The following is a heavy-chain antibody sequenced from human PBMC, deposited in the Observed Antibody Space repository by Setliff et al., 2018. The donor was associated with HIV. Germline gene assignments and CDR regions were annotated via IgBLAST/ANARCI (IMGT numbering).Heavy chain of an antibody. J-gene: IGHJ4*01. CDR2: INVGKGDT. CDR3: ARGALLAVFDFDH. D-gene: IGHD3-10*01. Sequence: GVSVKVSCKAFGYTFTTYSLHWVRQAPGQSLEWMGWINVGKGDTKYSQEFQGRITITTDTSANTGYMELSSLRSDDTAVYFCARGALLAVFDFDHWGHGTLVTVSS. V-gene: IGHV1-3*01. CDR1: GYTFTTYS.